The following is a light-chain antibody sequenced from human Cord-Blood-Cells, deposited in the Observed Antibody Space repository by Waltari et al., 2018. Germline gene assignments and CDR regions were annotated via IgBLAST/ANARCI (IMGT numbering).Light chain of an antibody. CDR2: DVS. CDR1: SSDVGGYNY. Sequence: QSALTQPASVSGSPAQSLTIPCTGTSSDVGGYNYVSWYQQHPGKAPKLMIYDVSNRPSGVSNRFSGSKSGNTASLTISGLQAEDEADYYCSSYTSSSTVVFGGGTKLTVL. V-gene: IGLV2-14*01. J-gene: IGLJ2*01. CDR3: SSYTSSSTVV.